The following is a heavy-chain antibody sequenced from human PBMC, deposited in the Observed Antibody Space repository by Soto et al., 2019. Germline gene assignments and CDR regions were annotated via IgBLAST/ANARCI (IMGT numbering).Heavy chain of an antibody. CDR3: AINYYDSSGYFVFGP. Sequence: ASETLSLTCAVSGGSISSSNWWSWVRQPPGKGLEWIGEIYHSGSTNYNPSLKSRVTISVDKSKNQFSLKLSSVTAADTAVYYCAINYYDSSGYFVFGPWGQGTLVTVSS. D-gene: IGHD3-22*01. V-gene: IGHV4-4*02. CDR2: IYHSGST. CDR1: GGSISSSNW. J-gene: IGHJ5*02.